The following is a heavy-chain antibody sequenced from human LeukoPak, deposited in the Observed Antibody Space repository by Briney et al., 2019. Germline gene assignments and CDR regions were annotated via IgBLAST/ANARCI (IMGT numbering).Heavy chain of an antibody. V-gene: IGHV1-69*05. D-gene: IGHD2-21*02. CDR1: GGTFSSYA. Sequence: SVKVSCKASGGTFSSYAISWVRQAPGQGLEWMGRIIPIFGTANYAQKFQGRVTITTDESTSTAYMELSSLRSEDTAVYYCARDEAYCGGDCHFDYWGQGTLVTVSS. J-gene: IGHJ4*02. CDR3: ARDEAYCGGDCHFDY. CDR2: IIPIFGTA.